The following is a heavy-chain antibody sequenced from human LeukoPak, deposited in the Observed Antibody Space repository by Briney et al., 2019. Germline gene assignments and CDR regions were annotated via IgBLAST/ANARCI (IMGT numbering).Heavy chain of an antibody. J-gene: IGHJ4*02. CDR1: GFTFSSYA. V-gene: IGHV3-30-3*01. CDR3: ARGSPGYSSSWYLQNPADY. Sequence: GGSLRLSCAASGFTFSSYAMHWVRQAPGKGLEWVADISYDGSNKYYADSVKGRFTISRDNSKNTLYLQMNSLRAEDTAVYYCARGSPGYSSSWYLQNPADYWGQGTLVTVSS. CDR2: ISYDGSNK. D-gene: IGHD6-13*01.